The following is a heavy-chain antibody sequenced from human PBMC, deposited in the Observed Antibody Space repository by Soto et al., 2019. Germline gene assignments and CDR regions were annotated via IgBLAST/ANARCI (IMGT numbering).Heavy chain of an antibody. CDR2: ISGSGGST. CDR3: AKDGVLLWFGELEFLRYFDY. V-gene: IGHV3-23*01. Sequence: GGSLRHHCAGSGFNFSSQSISLVRLAPGKGPGWGSAISGSGGSTYYADSVKGRFTISRDNSKNTLYLQMNSLRAEDTAVYYCAKDGVLLWFGELEFLRYFDYWGQGTLVTVSS. CDR1: GFNFSSQS. J-gene: IGHJ4*02. D-gene: IGHD3-10*01.